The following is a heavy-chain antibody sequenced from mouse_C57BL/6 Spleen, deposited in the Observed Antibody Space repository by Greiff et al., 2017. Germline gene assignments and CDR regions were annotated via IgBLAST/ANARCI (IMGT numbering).Heavy chain of an antibody. Sequence: EVQRVESGGDLVKPGGSLKLSCAASGFTFSSYGMSWVRQTPDKRLEWVATISSGGSYTYYPDSVKGRFTISRDNAKNTLYLQMSSLKSEDTAMYYYARRGGTEGFAYWGQGTLVTVSA. CDR3: ARRGGTEGFAY. V-gene: IGHV5-6*01. CDR1: GFTFSSYG. D-gene: IGHD3-3*01. J-gene: IGHJ3*01. CDR2: ISSGGSYT.